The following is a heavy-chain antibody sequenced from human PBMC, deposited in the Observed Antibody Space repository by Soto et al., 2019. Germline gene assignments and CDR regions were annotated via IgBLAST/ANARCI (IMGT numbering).Heavy chain of an antibody. V-gene: IGHV1-69*13. CDR2: IIPFFGTA. D-gene: IGHD4-17*01. CDR1: GGTFSTFG. J-gene: IGHJ4*02. Sequence: ASVKVSCKASGGTFSTFGISWVRQAPGRGLEWMGGIIPFFGTARYSQKFEDRITITADESTNTVYMDLRSLTSEDTAIYYCAKSAPMDAGDKYYYDFWGQGALVTVSS. CDR3: AKSAPMDAGDKYYYDF.